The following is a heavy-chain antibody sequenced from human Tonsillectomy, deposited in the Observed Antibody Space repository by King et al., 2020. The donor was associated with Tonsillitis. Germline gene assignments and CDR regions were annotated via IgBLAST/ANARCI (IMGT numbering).Heavy chain of an antibody. J-gene: IGHJ4*02. V-gene: IGHV3-33*01. Sequence: VQLVESGGGVVQPGRSLRLSCAASGFSLSSYGMHWVRQAPGKGLEWVAVIWYDGSNKYYADSVKGRFTISRGNSKNTLYLQVNSLRAEDTAVYYCAGDDRDSSSFSNWGQGTLVTVSS. CDR1: GFSLSSYG. CDR2: IWYDGSNK. CDR3: AGDDRDSSSFSN. D-gene: IGHD6-6*01.